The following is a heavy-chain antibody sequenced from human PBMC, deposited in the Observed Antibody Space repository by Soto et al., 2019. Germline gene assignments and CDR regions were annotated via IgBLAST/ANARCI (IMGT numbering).Heavy chain of an antibody. Sequence: RASVKVSCKASGGTFSSYAISWVRQAPGQGLEWMGGIIPIFGTANYAQKFQGRVTITADESTSTAYMELSSLRSEDTAVYYCARALGYCSSTSCYFDYYYGMDVWGQGTTVPVSS. V-gene: IGHV1-69*13. CDR1: GGTFSSYA. CDR2: IIPIFGTA. CDR3: ARALGYCSSTSCYFDYYYGMDV. J-gene: IGHJ6*02. D-gene: IGHD2-2*01.